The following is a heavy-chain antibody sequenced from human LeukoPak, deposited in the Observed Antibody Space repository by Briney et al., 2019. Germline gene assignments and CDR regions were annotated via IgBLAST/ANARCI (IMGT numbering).Heavy chain of an antibody. CDR2: INPDSGGT. V-gene: IGHV1-2*02. D-gene: IGHD3-10*01. CDR3: ATHRGRGPFYFDY. CDR1: GYTFTGYY. J-gene: IGHJ4*02. Sequence: ASVKVSCKASGYTFTGYYMHWVRQAPGQGLEWMGWINPDSGGTNYAQKFQGRVTMTRDTSISTAYTELSSLRSDDTAVYYCATHRGRGPFYFDYWGQGTLVTVSS.